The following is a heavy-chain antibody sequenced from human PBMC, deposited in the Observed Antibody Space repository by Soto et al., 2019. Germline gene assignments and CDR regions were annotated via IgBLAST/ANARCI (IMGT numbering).Heavy chain of an antibody. J-gene: IGHJ5*02. CDR3: AKDIVAAAGPGSWFDP. CDR2: ISWNSGSI. Sequence: GGSLRLSCAASGFTFDDYAMHWVRQAPGKGLEWVSGISWNSGSIGYADSVKGRFTISRDNAKNSMYLQMNSLRAEDTALYYCAKDIVAAAGPGSWFDPWGQGTLVTVSS. CDR1: GFTFDDYA. D-gene: IGHD6-13*01. V-gene: IGHV3-9*01.